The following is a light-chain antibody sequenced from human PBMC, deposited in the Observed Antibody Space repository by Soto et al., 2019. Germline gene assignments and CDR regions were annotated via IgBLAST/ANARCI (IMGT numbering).Light chain of an antibody. CDR2: GAS. Sequence: EIVLTQSPGTLSLSPGERATLSCRASQSVSSSYLAWYQQKPGQAPRLLIYGASSRATGIPDRFSGSGSGTDFTLTISRLEPEDFAVYYFQQRRNWTTFGHVTRL. J-gene: IGKJ5*01. V-gene: IGKV3D-20*02. CDR3: QQRRNWTT. CDR1: QSVSSSY.